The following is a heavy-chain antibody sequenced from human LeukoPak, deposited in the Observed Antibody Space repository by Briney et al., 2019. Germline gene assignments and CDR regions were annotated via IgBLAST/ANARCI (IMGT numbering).Heavy chain of an antibody. CDR1: GFTFSNYW. CDR3: ARAVRETDY. J-gene: IGHJ4*02. D-gene: IGHD3-10*01. CDR2: IKQDGSDK. Sequence: GGSLRLSCAASGFTFSNYWMSWVRQAPGEGLEWVANIKQDGSDKYYVGSVKGRFTISRDNANNSVYLQINSLRAEDTAVYYCARAVRETDYWGQGTLVTVSS. V-gene: IGHV3-7*04.